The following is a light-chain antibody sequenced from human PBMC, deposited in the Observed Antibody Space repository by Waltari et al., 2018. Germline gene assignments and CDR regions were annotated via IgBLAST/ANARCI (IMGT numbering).Light chain of an antibody. J-gene: IGKJ1*01. CDR1: QSVLYSSNNKNY. V-gene: IGKV4-1*01. CDR2: WAS. CDR3: QQYYSTPQA. Sequence: DIVMTQSPDSLAVSLGERATINCKSSQSVLYSSNNKNYLAWYQQKPGQPPRLLIYWASTRESGVPDRFSGSGSGTDFTLTIGSLQAEDVALYYCQQYYSTPQAFGQGTKVEI.